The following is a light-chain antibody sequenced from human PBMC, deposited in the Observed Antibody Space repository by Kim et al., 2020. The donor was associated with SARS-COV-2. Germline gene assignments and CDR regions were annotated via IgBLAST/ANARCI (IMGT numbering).Light chain of an antibody. CDR1: QGISNY. Sequence: ASVGNRDTITCRASQGISNYLAWYQQKPGKVPKLLIYAASALRSGVPSRFSGSGSGTDFTLTITSLQPEDVAVYYCQQCKGAPWTFGHGTKVDIK. J-gene: IGKJ1*01. CDR2: AAS. V-gene: IGKV1-27*01. CDR3: QQCKGAPWT.